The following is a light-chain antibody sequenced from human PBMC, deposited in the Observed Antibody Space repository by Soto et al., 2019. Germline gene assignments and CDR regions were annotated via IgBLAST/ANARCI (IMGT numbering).Light chain of an antibody. V-gene: IGLV2-23*02. CDR1: SSDVGTYNL. Sequence: QSVLAQPASVSGSPGQSITISCTGTSSDVGTYNLVSWYQHRPGKAPKLIIYEDHKRPSDISDRFSGSKSDNTASLTISGLQGEDEADYFCCSYAGRSPFPDVFGTGTKLTVL. CDR3: CSYAGRSPFPDV. CDR2: EDH. J-gene: IGLJ1*01.